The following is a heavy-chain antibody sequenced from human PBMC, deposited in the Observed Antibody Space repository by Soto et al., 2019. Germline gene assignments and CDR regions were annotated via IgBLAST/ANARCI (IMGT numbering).Heavy chain of an antibody. CDR3: AREDYGDYHFDY. Sequence: PSETLSLTCTVSGVSISSYYWSWIRQPPGKGLEWIGYIYYSGSTNYNPSLKSRVTISVDTSKNQFSLKLSSVTAADTAVYYCAREDYGDYHFDYWGQGTLVTVSS. D-gene: IGHD4-17*01. CDR1: GVSISSYY. CDR2: IYYSGST. J-gene: IGHJ4*02. V-gene: IGHV4-59*01.